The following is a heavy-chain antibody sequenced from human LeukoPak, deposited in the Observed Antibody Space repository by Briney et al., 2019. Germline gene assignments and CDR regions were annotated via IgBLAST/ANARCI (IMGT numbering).Heavy chain of an antibody. CDR2: FDPEDGET. Sequence: ASVKVSCKVSGYTLTELSMHWVRQAPGKGLEWMGGFDPEDGETIYAQKFQGRVTMTEDTSTDTGYMELSSLRSEDTAGYYCATDQRGAGLGFVYGSGSFNGLDVWGQGTTVTVSS. CDR3: ATDQRGAGLGFVYGSGSFNGLDV. V-gene: IGHV1-24*01. D-gene: IGHD3-10*01. CDR1: GYTLTELS. J-gene: IGHJ6*02.